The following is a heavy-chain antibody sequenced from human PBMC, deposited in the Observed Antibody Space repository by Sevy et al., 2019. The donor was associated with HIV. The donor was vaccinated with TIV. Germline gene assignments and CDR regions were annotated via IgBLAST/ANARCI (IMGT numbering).Heavy chain of an antibody. Sequence: GGSLRLSCAASGFTFSSYGMHWVRQAPGKGLDWVTVISYDGSNKSYADSVKGRFTISRDNSKNTLYLQMNSLRVEDPAVYYCAKGGQWLVRDWIDPWGQGTLVTVSS. CDR1: GFTFSSYG. CDR3: AKGGQWLVRDWIDP. D-gene: IGHD6-19*01. CDR2: ISYDGSNK. J-gene: IGHJ5*02. V-gene: IGHV3-30*18.